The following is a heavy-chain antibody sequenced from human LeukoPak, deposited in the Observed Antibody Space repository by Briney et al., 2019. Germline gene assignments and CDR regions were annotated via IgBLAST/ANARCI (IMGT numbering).Heavy chain of an antibody. CDR1: GGSISSGGYY. CDR3: AREVIVVVPAASRWFDP. Sequence: SETLSLTCTVSGGSISSGGYYWGWIRQHPGTGLEWIGYIYYSGSTYYNPSLKSRVTISVDTSKNQFSLKLSSVTAADTAVYYCAREVIVVVPAASRWFDPWGQGTLVTVSS. CDR2: IYYSGST. V-gene: IGHV4-31*03. J-gene: IGHJ5*02. D-gene: IGHD2-2*01.